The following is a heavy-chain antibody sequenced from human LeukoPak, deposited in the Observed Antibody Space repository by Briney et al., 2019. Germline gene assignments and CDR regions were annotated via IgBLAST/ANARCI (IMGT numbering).Heavy chain of an antibody. V-gene: IGHV4-61*09. Sequence: SETLSLTCTVSGGSISSGSYYWSWIRQPAGKGLEWIGHIYTSGSTNYNPSLKSRVTISVDTSKNQFSLKLSSVTAADTAVYYCAREGGYDFWSGYYSSYYYYMDVWGKGTTVTVSS. CDR3: AREGGYDFWSGYYSSYYYYMDV. J-gene: IGHJ6*03. CDR2: IYTSGST. CDR1: GGSISSGSYY. D-gene: IGHD3-3*01.